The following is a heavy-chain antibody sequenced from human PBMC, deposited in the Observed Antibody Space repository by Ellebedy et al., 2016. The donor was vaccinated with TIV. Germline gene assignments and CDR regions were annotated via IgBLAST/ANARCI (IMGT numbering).Heavy chain of an antibody. D-gene: IGHD2-21*01. CDR2: INGGGDNT. CDR3: ARERCESDGYCNHDAFDI. V-gene: IGHV3-66*02. Sequence: GGSLRLXCAASGFSVSSNYMSWVRQAPGKGLEWVSTINGGGDNTYYADSVKGRFTISRDNSKNTLYLQMNSLRDEDTAVYYCARERCESDGYCNHDAFDIWGQGTMVTVSS. J-gene: IGHJ3*02. CDR1: GFSVSSNY.